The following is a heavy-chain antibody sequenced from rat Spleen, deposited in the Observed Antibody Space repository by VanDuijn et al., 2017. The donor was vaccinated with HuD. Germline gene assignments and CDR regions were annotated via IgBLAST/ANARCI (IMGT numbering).Heavy chain of an antibody. J-gene: IGHJ3*01. CDR1: GFIFNNYD. D-gene: IGHD4-3*01. V-gene: IGHV5-29*01. Sequence: EVQLVESGGGLVQPGGSLQVSCAASGFIFNNYDMAWVRQTPTKGLEWVATISYDDRSTYYRDSVKGRFTISRDNTKNTLYLQMDNLRSEDTATYYCTRHDYSGVITNWFAYWGQGTLVTVSS. CDR3: TRHDYSGVITNWFAY. CDR2: ISYDDRST.